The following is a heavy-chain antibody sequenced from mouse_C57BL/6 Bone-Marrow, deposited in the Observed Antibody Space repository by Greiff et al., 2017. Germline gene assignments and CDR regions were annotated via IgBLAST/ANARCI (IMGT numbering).Heavy chain of an antibody. Sequence: QVQLKQSGPGLVAPSQSLSITCTVSGFSLTSYAISWVRQPPGKGMEWLGVIWTGGGTNYNSALKSRLSISKDNSKSQVFLKMNSLQTDDTARYYCARTSYDYDGYYYAMDYWGQGTSVTVSS. V-gene: IGHV2-9-1*01. CDR3: ARTSYDYDGYYYAMDY. CDR2: IWTGGGT. CDR1: GFSLTSYA. J-gene: IGHJ4*01. D-gene: IGHD2-4*01.